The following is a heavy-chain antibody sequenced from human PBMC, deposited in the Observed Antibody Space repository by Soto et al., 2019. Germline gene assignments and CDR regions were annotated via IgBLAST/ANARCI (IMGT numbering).Heavy chain of an antibody. Sequence: QVQLVQSGAEVKKPGASVKVSCKASGYTFTSYAMHWVRQAPGQRLEWMGWINAGNGNTKYSQKFQDRVTITRDTSASTAYMELSSLRSEDTAVYYCSRAEDAYRNYDYYYYGMEVWGQGTTFTVSS. CDR3: SRAEDAYRNYDYYYYGMEV. CDR1: GYTFTSYA. D-gene: IGHD4-4*01. V-gene: IGHV1-3*01. J-gene: IGHJ6*02. CDR2: INAGNGNT.